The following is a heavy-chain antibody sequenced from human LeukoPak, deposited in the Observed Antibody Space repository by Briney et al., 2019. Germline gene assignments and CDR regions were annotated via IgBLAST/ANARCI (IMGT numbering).Heavy chain of an antibody. CDR1: GFALSTTGMR. J-gene: IGHJ4*02. Sequence: SGPTLAHPTQTLTLTCTFSGFALSTTGMRVSWIRQPPGKALEWLARIDWDDDKFYSTSLRTRLTISKDTSKNQMVLKMSNMDPVDTATYYCARDSYSSGWSPFDYWGQGTLVTVSS. CDR3: ARDSYSSGWSPFDY. D-gene: IGHD6-19*01. V-gene: IGHV2-70*04. CDR2: IDWDDDK.